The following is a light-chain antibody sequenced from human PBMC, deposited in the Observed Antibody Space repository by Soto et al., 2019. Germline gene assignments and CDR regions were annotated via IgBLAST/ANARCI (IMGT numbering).Light chain of an antibody. CDR1: QSVLYSSNNKNY. Sequence: DIVMTQSPDSLAVSLGERATINYKSSQSVLYSSNNKNYLAWYQQKPGQPPKLLIYWASTRESGVPDRFSGSGSGTDFTLTISSLQAEDVAVYYCQQYYSTLQTFGQGTKLEIK. CDR3: QQYYSTLQT. V-gene: IGKV4-1*01. CDR2: WAS. J-gene: IGKJ2*01.